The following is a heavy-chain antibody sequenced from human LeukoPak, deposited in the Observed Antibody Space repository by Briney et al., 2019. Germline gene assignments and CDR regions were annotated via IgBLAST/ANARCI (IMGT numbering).Heavy chain of an antibody. Sequence: PSETLSLTCTVSGGSISSYYWSWTRQPPGKGLEWIGYIYYSGSTNYNPSLKSRVTISVDTSKNQFSLKLSSVTAADTAVYYCARARFQHYFDYWGQGTLVTVSS. J-gene: IGHJ4*02. CDR2: IYYSGST. CDR1: GGSISSYY. CDR3: ARARFQHYFDY. D-gene: IGHD2-21*01. V-gene: IGHV4-59*12.